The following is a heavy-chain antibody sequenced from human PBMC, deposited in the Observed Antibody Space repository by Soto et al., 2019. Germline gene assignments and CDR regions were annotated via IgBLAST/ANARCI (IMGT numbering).Heavy chain of an antibody. CDR2: ISYDGNNK. V-gene: IGHV3-30*18. CDR3: AKDVVVVTAIPLYYFDY. CDR1: GFTFRSYG. J-gene: IGHJ4*02. D-gene: IGHD2-21*02. Sequence: QVQLVESGGGVVQPGRSPRLSCAASGFTFRSYGMHWVRQAPGKGLEWVAVISYDGNNKYYADSVKGRFTISRDNSKNPLYLKMNRLRAEDTVVYYCAKDVVVVTAIPLYYFDYWGQGTLVTVSS.